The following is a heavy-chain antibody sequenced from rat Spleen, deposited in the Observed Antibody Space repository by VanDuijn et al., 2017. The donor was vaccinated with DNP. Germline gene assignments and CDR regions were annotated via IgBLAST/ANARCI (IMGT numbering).Heavy chain of an antibody. Sequence: EVQLVETGGGLVQPGRSLKLSCVASGFTFNKYWMSWTRQAPGKGLEWVASITNSGVSTYYPDSVKGRFTISRDNAQNTLYLQMNSLRSEDTATYYCTRDYYYDGRNYYYYVMDAWGQGASVTVSS. D-gene: IGHD1-12*02. J-gene: IGHJ4*01. CDR2: ITNSGVST. CDR3: TRDYYYDGRNYYYYVMDA. V-gene: IGHV5-31*01. CDR1: GFTFNKYW.